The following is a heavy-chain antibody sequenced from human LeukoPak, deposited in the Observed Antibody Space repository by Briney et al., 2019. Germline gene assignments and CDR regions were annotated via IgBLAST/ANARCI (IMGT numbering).Heavy chain of an antibody. CDR1: GFTFSSYG. V-gene: IGHV3-30*02. Sequence: GGSLRLSCAASGFTFSSYGMHWVRQAPGKGLEWVAFIRYDGSNKYYADSVKGRFTIFRDNSKNTLYLQMNSLRAEDTAVYYCAKRYCSSTSCYPLYYYYYYMDVWGKGTTVTVSS. CDR3: AKRYCSSTSCYPLYYYYYYMDV. CDR2: IRYDGSNK. J-gene: IGHJ6*03. D-gene: IGHD2-2*01.